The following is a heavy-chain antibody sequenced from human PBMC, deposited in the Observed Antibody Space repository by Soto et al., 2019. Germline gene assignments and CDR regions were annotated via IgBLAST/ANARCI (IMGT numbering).Heavy chain of an antibody. J-gene: IGHJ5*02. CDR1: GGTFSSYA. CDR2: IIPSGGST. Sequence: GASVKVSCKASGGTFSSYAISWVRQAPGQGLEWMGGIIPSGGSTSYAQKFQGRVTMTRDTSTSTVYMELSSLRSEDTAVYYCARAPRSSWYAPWGQGTLVTVSS. CDR3: ARAPRSSWYAP. V-gene: IGHV1-46*01. D-gene: IGHD6-13*01.